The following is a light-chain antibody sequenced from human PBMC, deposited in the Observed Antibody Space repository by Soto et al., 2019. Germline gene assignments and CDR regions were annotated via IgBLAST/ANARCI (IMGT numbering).Light chain of an antibody. J-gene: IGLJ1*01. CDR3: CSYAGTYTYV. CDR1: SSDVGGYNH. CDR2: DVT. V-gene: IGLV2-11*01. Sequence: QSVLTQPRSVSGSPGQSVTISCTGTSSDVGGYNHVSWYQQYPGKAPKLMIYDVTKRPSGVPDRFSGSKSGNTASLTISGLRAEDEADYYCCSYAGTYTYVFGTGTKVTVL.